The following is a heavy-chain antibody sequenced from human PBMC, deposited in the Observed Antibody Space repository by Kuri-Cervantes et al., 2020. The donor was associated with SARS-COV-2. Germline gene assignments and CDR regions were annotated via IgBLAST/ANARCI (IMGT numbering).Heavy chain of an antibody. CDR1: GFTFSSYS. V-gene: IGHV3-21*01. Sequence: GGSLRLSCAASGFTFSSYSMNWVRQAPGRGLEWVSSISSSSSYIYYADSVKGRFTISRDNAKNSLYLQMNSLRAEDTAVYYCAREGEQQLAEKVPRLDVWGKGTTVTVSS. CDR3: AREGEQQLAEKVPRLDV. CDR2: ISSSSSYI. J-gene: IGHJ6*04. D-gene: IGHD6-13*01.